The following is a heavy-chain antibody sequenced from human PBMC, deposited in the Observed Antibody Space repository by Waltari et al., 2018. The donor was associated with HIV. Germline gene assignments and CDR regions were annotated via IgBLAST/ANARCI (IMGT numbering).Heavy chain of an antibody. V-gene: IGHV4-4*02. J-gene: IGHJ3*02. Sequence: QVQLQESGPGLVKPSGTLSLTCAVSGGSISSSNWWGWVRQPPGTGLEWIGEIYHSGSTNYNPSLKSRVTISVDKSKNQFSLKLSSVTAADTAVYYCARIDHYGDYVALRGGNDAFDIWGQGTMVTVSS. CDR3: ARIDHYGDYVALRGGNDAFDI. CDR1: GGSISSSNW. D-gene: IGHD4-17*01. CDR2: IYHSGST.